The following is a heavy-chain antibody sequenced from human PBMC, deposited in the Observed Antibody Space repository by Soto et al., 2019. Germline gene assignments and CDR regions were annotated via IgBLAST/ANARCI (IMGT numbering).Heavy chain of an antibody. V-gene: IGHV1-2*02. CDR3: ARAPLSSSWYGGRLLRWFXP. Sequence: GASVKVSCKASGYTFTGYYMHWVRQAPGQGLEWMGWINPNSGGTNYAQKFQGRVTMTRDTSISTAYMELSRLRSDDTAVYYCARAPLSSSWYGGRLLRWFXPWGQGTLVNV. CDR1: GYTFTGYY. J-gene: IGHJ5*02. D-gene: IGHD6-13*01. CDR2: INPNSGGT.